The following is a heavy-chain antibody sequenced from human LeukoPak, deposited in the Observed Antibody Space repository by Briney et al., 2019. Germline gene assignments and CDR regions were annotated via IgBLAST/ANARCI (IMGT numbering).Heavy chain of an antibody. J-gene: IGHJ5*02. V-gene: IGHV4-61*08. D-gene: IGHD6-6*01. CDR2: VYYIGTT. CDR3: AKNTSSSPWFDP. CDR1: GGSVSSPDSY. Sequence: SETLSLTCIVSGGSVSSPDSYWSWIRQPPGKGLEWIGNVYYIGTTSYNASLKSRVTISVDASKNQFSLEVTSVTAADTAVYYCAKNTSSSPWFDPWGQGTLVTVSS.